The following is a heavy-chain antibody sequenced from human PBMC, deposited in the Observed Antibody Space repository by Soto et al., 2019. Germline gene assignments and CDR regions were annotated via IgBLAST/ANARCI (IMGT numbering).Heavy chain of an antibody. CDR3: AKDHKVGYANYGPVFAT. D-gene: IGHD5-12*01. CDR1: GFTFSTFA. J-gene: IGHJ5*02. V-gene: IGHV3-23*01. Sequence: VQLLESGGGLVQPGGSLRLSCAASGFTFSTFAMSWVRQAPGQGLEWVASIRGVGGRRYYAESVKGRFTISRDNSRNILYLQMESLSSEDTATLYFAKDHKVGYANYGPVFATWGQGNLVTVSS. CDR2: IRGVGGRR.